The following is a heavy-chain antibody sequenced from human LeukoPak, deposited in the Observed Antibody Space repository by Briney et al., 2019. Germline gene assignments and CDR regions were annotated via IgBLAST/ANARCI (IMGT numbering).Heavy chain of an antibody. D-gene: IGHD6-13*01. V-gene: IGHV4-59*01. CDR2: MYFNGST. J-gene: IGHJ4*02. CDR3: AREGRLSGYSSNGYYFDF. CDR1: GGSISSYY. Sequence: SESLSLTWTVAGGSISSYYCSWIRHPPGEGLEWNGYMYFNGSTSYNPFLKSRVTIPVDTFRTRFSLKLSSVAAAGTGVYYCAREGRLSGYSSNGYYFDFWGQGTLVTVSS.